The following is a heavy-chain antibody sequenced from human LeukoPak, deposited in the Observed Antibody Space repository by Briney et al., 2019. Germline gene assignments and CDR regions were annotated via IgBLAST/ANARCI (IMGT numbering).Heavy chain of an antibody. J-gene: IGHJ4*02. V-gene: IGHV3-7*03. CDR1: GFTFSSYA. D-gene: IGHD1-26*01. CDR3: ARDKIVGPTNFDY. CDR2: IKQNGGEI. Sequence: GGSLRLSCAASGFTFSSYAMSWVRQVPGKGLEWVANIKQNGGEIYYVDSVKGRFTISRDNAKNSLYLQMNSLRAEDTAIYYCARDKIVGPTNFDYWGQGTLVTVSS.